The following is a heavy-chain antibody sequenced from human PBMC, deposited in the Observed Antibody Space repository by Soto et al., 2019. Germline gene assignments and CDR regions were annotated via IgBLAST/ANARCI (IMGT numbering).Heavy chain of an antibody. J-gene: IGHJ4*02. Sequence: KTSETLSLTCAVYGGSFSGYYWSWIRQPPGKGLEWIGEINHSGSTNYNPSLKSRVTISVDTSKNQFSLKLSSVTAADTAVYYCARERAVAGPIHFDYWGQGTLVTVSS. CDR2: INHSGST. V-gene: IGHV4-34*01. CDR3: ARERAVAGPIHFDY. D-gene: IGHD6-19*01. CDR1: GGSFSGYY.